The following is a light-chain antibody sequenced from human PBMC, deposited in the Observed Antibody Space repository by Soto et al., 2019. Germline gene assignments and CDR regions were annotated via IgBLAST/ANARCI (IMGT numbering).Light chain of an antibody. Sequence: EIVLTQAPGTRSVSPGERATLSCRASQSVGSSQIAWYQQKPGQAPRLLTYGASSRATGIPDRFSGSGSGTDFTLTISRLEPEDFAVYYCQQYGSSPETFGQGTKVEIK. V-gene: IGKV3-20*01. CDR2: GAS. CDR1: QSVGSSQ. J-gene: IGKJ1*01. CDR3: QQYGSSPET.